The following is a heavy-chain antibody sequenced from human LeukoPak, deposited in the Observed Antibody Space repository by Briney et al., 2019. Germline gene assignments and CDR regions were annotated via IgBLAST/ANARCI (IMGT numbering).Heavy chain of an antibody. J-gene: IGHJ4*02. CDR2: VSGNGGTT. D-gene: IGHD2-21*01. CDR1: GFTFSSYV. CDR3: TKGAPDASYLYYFDY. V-gene: IGHV3-23*01. Sequence: GGSLRLSCAASGFTFSSYVMSWVRQAPGKGLEWVSAVSGNGGTTYYADSVKGRFTISRDSSKNTLYLQMSSPRAEDTAIYYCTKGAPDASYLYYFDYWGQGTLVTVPS.